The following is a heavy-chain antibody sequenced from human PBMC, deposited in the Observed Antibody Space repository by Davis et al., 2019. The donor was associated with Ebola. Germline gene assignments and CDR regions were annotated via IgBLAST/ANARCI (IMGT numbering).Heavy chain of an antibody. CDR2: IKQDGSEK. D-gene: IGHD3-3*01. J-gene: IGHJ6*02. Sequence: GESLKISCAASGFTFSSYWMSWVRQAPGKGLEWVANIKQDGSEKYYVDSVKGRFTISRDNAKNSLYLQMNSLRAEDTAVYYCARESSITIFGVVPLYYYYGMDVWGQGTTVTVSS. V-gene: IGHV3-7*03. CDR1: GFTFSSYW. CDR3: ARESSITIFGVVPLYYYYGMDV.